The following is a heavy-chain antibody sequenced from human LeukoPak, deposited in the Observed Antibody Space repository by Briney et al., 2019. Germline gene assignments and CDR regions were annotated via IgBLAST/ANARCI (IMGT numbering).Heavy chain of an antibody. CDR1: SGSISTSNYY. Sequence: SETLSLTCTVSSGSISTSNYYWGWVRQPPGKALEWIGNIFYSGSTYYSPSLKSRVTISLDTSKNQFSLKLSSVTAADTAVYYCAGTEYSGSYYVLGPPPYYFDYWGQGTLVTVSS. D-gene: IGHD1-26*01. CDR2: IFYSGST. CDR3: AGTEYSGSYYVLGPPPYYFDY. V-gene: IGHV4-39*07. J-gene: IGHJ4*02.